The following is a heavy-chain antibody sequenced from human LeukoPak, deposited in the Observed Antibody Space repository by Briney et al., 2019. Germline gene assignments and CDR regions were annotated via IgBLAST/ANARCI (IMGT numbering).Heavy chain of an antibody. J-gene: IGHJ4*02. CDR3: ATYPKAWRGTDY. CDR2: INPNSGGT. CDR1: GYTFTGYY. Sequence: ASVKVSCKASGYTFTGYYMHWVRQAPGQGLEWMGWINPNSGGTNYAQKFQGRVTMTRDTSISTAYMELSRLRSDDTAVYHCATYPKAWRGTDYWGQGTLVTVSS. V-gene: IGHV1-2*02. D-gene: IGHD3-16*01.